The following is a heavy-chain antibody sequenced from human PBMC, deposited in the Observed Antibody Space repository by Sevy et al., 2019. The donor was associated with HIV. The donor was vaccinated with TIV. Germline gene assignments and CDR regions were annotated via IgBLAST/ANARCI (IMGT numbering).Heavy chain of an antibody. CDR1: GFTFSSFS. CDR3: ARGGSGSFDPFYYYYDMDV. Sequence: GGSLRLSCATSGFTFSSFSMHWVRQAPGKGLEWVATISYDGSNKYYADSVKGRFTISRDNSKSALYMDMNSLRPDDTARYYCARGGSGSFDPFYYYYDMDVWGQGTTVTVSS. D-gene: IGHD3-10*01. CDR2: ISYDGSNK. V-gene: IGHV3-30-3*01. J-gene: IGHJ6*02.